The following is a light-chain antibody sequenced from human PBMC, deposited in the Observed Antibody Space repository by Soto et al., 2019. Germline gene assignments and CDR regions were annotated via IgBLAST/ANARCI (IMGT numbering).Light chain of an antibody. J-gene: IGKJ2*01. CDR3: QQSHGIPYT. V-gene: IGKV1-39*01. Sequence: DIQMTQSPSSLSASVGDRVTITCRASQTISTYLNWYQQEHGKAAKLLIYAASTLQSGVPSMFSGSRSGKDFTLTISSLQPEDFAAYYCQQSHGIPYTFGQGTKLEIK. CDR1: QTISTY. CDR2: AAS.